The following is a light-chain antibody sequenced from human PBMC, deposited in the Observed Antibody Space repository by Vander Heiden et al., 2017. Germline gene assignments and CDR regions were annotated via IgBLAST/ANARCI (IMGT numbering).Light chain of an antibody. Sequence: QSALTQPASVSGSPGQSITISFTGTSSDVGGYNYVSWYQQHPGKAPKLMIYEVSNRPSGVSNRCSGSKSGNTASLTISGLQAEDEADYYCSSYTSSSPWVFGGGTKLTVL. CDR1: SSDVGGYNY. J-gene: IGLJ3*02. V-gene: IGLV2-14*01. CDR3: SSYTSSSPWV. CDR2: EVS.